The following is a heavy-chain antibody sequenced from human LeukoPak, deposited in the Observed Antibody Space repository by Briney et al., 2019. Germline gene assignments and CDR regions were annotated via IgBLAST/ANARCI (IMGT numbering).Heavy chain of an antibody. Sequence: ASVKVSCKASGNIFTSSYTHWVRQAPGQALEWMGVINPSDGTRNYAQKFQGRVTMTRDMSTSTVYMDLSSLRSEDTAVYYCAREQGSTGYFEYWGQGTLVTVSS. V-gene: IGHV1-46*01. J-gene: IGHJ4*02. D-gene: IGHD2-2*01. CDR1: GNIFTSSY. CDR2: INPSDGTR. CDR3: AREQGSTGYFEY.